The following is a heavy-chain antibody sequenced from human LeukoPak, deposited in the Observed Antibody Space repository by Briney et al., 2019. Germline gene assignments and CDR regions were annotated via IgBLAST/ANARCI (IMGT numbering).Heavy chain of an antibody. CDR2: MSYSGNT. CDR3: ARGSRYSYGGDY. D-gene: IGHD5-18*01. V-gene: IGHV4-39*01. J-gene: IGHJ4*02. Sequence: PSETLSLTCTVSGGSITSTSYYWGWIRQPPGKGLEWIGSMSYSGNTYYNPSLESRVTISVDTSKNRFSLKLTSVTAADTAVYYCARGSRYSYGGDYWGQGTLVTVSS. CDR1: GGSITSTSYY.